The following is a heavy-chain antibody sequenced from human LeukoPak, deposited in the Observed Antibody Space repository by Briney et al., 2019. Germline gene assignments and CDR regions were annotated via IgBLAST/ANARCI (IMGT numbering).Heavy chain of an antibody. D-gene: IGHD2-8*02. J-gene: IGHJ4*02. Sequence: PGGSLRLSCAASGFTVSSNYMSWVRQAPGKGLEWVSVIYSGGSTYYADSVKGRFTISRDNSKNTLYLQMNSLRAEDTAVYYCARARGGNTGTGLDYWGQGTLVTVSS. CDR3: ARARGGNTGTGLDY. CDR1: GFTVSSNY. CDR2: IYSGGST. V-gene: IGHV3-53*01.